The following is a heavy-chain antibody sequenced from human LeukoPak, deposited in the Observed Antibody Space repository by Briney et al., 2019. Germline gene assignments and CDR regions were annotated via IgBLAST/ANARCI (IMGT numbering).Heavy chain of an antibody. Sequence: SETLSLTCTVSGGSISSYYWSWIRQPPGKGLEWIGYIYTSGSTNYNPSLKSRVTISVDTSKNQFSLKLSSVTAAGTAVYYCARHIPEWLAGMDVWGKGTTVTVSS. CDR1: GGSISSYY. D-gene: IGHD3-3*01. J-gene: IGHJ6*04. V-gene: IGHV4-4*09. CDR2: IYTSGST. CDR3: ARHIPEWLAGMDV.